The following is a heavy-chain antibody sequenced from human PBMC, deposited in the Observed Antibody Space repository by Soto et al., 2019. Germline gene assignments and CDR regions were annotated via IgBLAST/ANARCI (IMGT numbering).Heavy chain of an antibody. V-gene: IGHV1-2*02. D-gene: IGHD6-19*01. Sequence: QVQLVQSGAEVKKPGASVKVSCKGSGYTFNANYIQWVRQAPGQGLEWMGWINPNSGGTTYAQKFQGRVTLTRDTSITTAYMELSRLTSDDTAVYFCAREGSGWKYFDYWGQGSLVIVPS. CDR3: AREGSGWKYFDY. J-gene: IGHJ4*02. CDR2: INPNSGGT. CDR1: GYTFNANY.